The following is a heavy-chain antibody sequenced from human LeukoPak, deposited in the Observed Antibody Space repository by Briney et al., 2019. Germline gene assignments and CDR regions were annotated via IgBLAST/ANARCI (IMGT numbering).Heavy chain of an antibody. J-gene: IGHJ6*04. D-gene: IGHD2-21*02. CDR2: INHSGSA. V-gene: IGHV4-34*01. Sequence: SETLSLTCAVYGGSFSGYYWSWIRQPPGKGLEWIGKINHSGSANYNPSLESRVTISVDTSKNQFSLKLSSVTAADTAVYYCARLSVVVTPYYYYGMDVWGKGTTVTVSS. CDR3: ARLSVVVTPYYYYGMDV. CDR1: GGSFSGYY.